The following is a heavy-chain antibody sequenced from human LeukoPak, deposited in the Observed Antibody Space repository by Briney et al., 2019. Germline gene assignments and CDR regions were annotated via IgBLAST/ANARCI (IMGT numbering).Heavy chain of an antibody. CDR1: GGSISSGSYY. V-gene: IGHV4-61*02. J-gene: IGHJ4*02. Sequence: SQTLSLTCTVSGGSISSGSYYWSWIRQPAGKGLEWIGRIYTSGSTNYNPSLKSRVTISVDTSKNQFSLKLSSVTAADTAVYYCARVADYYDSSGYYDYWGQGTLVTVSS. D-gene: IGHD3-22*01. CDR2: IYTSGST. CDR3: ARVADYYDSSGYYDY.